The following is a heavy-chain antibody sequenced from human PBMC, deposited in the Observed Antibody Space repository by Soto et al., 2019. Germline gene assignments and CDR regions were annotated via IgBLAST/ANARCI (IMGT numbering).Heavy chain of an antibody. J-gene: IGHJ5*02. Sequence: QVQLVQSGAEVKKPGASVKISCKASGYTFTRYYIHWVRQAPGQGLEWMGIINPTGGGPTYAQRFQGRVTMTTDTSTSTVYMEVSSRSSEDTAVYYCGRAGYTNGWYWLDPWGQGTLVTVSS. CDR2: INPTGGGP. D-gene: IGHD2-8*01. V-gene: IGHV1-46*01. CDR1: GYTFTRYY. CDR3: GRAGYTNGWYWLDP.